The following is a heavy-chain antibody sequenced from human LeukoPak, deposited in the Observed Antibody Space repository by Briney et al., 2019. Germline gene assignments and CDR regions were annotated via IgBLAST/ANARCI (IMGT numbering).Heavy chain of an antibody. V-gene: IGHV3-74*01. Sequence: GGSLRLSCSASGFTFSSYWMHWVRQAPGKGLVWVSRINSDGSSTSYADSVKGRFTISRDNAKNTLYLQMNSLRAEDTAVYYCVRDLDGSGSYHWFDPWGQGTLVTVSS. CDR3: VRDLDGSGSYHWFDP. CDR1: GFTFSSYW. J-gene: IGHJ5*02. D-gene: IGHD3-10*01. CDR2: INSDGSST.